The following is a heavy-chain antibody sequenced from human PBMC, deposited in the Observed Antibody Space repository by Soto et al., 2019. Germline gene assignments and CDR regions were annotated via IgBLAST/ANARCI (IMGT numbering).Heavy chain of an antibody. D-gene: IGHD6-6*01. V-gene: IGHV1-69*13. CDR1: GCTFSSYA. CDR3: ARRPVPGGYYYGMDV. CDR2: IIPIFGTA. Sequence: SVKVSCKASGCTFSSYAISWVRQAPGQGLEWMGGIIPIFGTANYAQKFQGRVTITADESTSTAYMELSSLRSEDTAVYYCARRPVPGGYYYGMDVWGQGTTVTVSS. J-gene: IGHJ6*02.